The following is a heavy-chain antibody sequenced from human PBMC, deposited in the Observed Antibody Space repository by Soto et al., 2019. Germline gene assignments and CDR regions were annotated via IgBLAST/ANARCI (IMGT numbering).Heavy chain of an antibody. Sequence: PXETLSLTCAVYGGSFSGYYWSWIRQPPGKGLEWIGEINHSGSTNYNPSLKSRVTISVDTSKNQFSLKLSSVTAADTAVYYCARLWFGELLTYYYGMDVWGQGTTVTVSS. CDR3: ARLWFGELLTYYYGMDV. CDR2: INHSGST. D-gene: IGHD3-10*01. J-gene: IGHJ6*02. V-gene: IGHV4-34*01. CDR1: GGSFSGYY.